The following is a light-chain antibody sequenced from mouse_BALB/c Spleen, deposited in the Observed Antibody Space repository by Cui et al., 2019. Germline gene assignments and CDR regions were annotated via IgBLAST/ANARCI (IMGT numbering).Light chain of an antibody. CDR3: QHFWGTPLT. CDR2: AAT. Sequence: DMQMTQSTASLSVSVGETVTITCRASENIYSNLAWYQQKQGKSPQLLVYAATNLADGVPSRFSGSGSGTQYSLKINSLQSEDFGSYYCQHFWGTPLTFGAGTKLELK. CDR1: ENIYSN. V-gene: IGKV12-46*01. J-gene: IGKJ5*01.